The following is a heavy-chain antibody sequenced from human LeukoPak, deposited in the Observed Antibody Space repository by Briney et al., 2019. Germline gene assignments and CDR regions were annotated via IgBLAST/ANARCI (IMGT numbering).Heavy chain of an antibody. J-gene: IGHJ4*02. CDR1: GFTFSSYW. V-gene: IGHV3-74*01. Sequence: PGGSLRLSCAASGFTFSSYWMHWVRQAPGKGLVWVSRINSDGSSTSYADSVKGRFTISRDNAKNTLYLQMNSLRAEDTAVYYCARADAHDFWRYYYGSGSLGFDYWGQGTLVTVSS. CDR2: INSDGSST. CDR3: ARADAHDFWRYYYGSGSLGFDY. D-gene: IGHD3-10*01.